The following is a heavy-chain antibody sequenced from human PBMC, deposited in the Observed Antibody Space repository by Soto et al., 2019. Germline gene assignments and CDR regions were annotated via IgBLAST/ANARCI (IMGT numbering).Heavy chain of an antibody. V-gene: IGHV3-74*01. CDR1: GFTFSSYW. Sequence: PGGSLRLSCAASGFTFSSYWMHWVRQAPGKGLVWVSRINSDGSSTSYADSVKGRFTISRDNAKNTLYLQMNSLRAEDTAVYYCARSPPGQDLAFDIWGQGTMVTVSS. CDR3: ARSPPGQDLAFDI. CDR2: INSDGSST. J-gene: IGHJ3*02.